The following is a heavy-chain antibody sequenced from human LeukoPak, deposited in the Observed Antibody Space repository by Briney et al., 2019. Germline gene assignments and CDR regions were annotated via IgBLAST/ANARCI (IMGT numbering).Heavy chain of an antibody. D-gene: IGHD2-21*02. J-gene: IGHJ4*02. Sequence: GGSLRLSCAASGFTFSSYSMNWVRQAPGKGLEWVPSISSSSSYIYYADSVKGRFTISRDNSKNTLYLQMNSLRAEDTAVYYCATENYCGGDCWGKYYFDYWGQGTLVTVSS. V-gene: IGHV3-21*01. CDR2: ISSSSSYI. CDR3: ATENYCGGDCWGKYYFDY. CDR1: GFTFSSYS.